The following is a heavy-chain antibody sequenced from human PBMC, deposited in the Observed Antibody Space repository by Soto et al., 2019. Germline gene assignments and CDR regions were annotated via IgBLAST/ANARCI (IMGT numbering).Heavy chain of an antibody. J-gene: IGHJ6*02. CDR2: ISYDGSFV. V-gene: IGHV3-30*18. D-gene: IGHD1-1*01. CDR3: AKERGRNRNFAMDV. Sequence: GGSLRLSCVVSGLTFSDYGFHWVRQAPGKGLDWVAAISYDGSFVYHADSVRGRFTISRDNSRNTLDLQMNTLRHEDTAVYYCAKERGRNRNFAMDVWGQGTSVTVSS. CDR1: GLTFSDYG.